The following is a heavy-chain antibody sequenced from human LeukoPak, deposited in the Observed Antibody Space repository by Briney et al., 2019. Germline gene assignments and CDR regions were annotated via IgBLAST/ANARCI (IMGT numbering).Heavy chain of an antibody. V-gene: IGHV1-18*01. CDR3: ARQSDSSGWFDHYYGMDV. Sequence: GASVKVSCKASGYTFTSYGISWVRQAPGQGLEWMGWISAYNGNTNYAQKLQGRVTMTTDTSTSTAYMELRSLRSDDTAVYYCARQSDSSGWFDHYYGMDVWGQGTTVTVSS. CDR2: ISAYNGNT. CDR1: GYTFTSYG. J-gene: IGHJ6*02. D-gene: IGHD6-19*01.